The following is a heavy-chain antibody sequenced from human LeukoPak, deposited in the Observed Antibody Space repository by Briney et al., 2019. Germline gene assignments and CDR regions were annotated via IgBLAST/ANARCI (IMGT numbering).Heavy chain of an antibody. D-gene: IGHD2-15*01. CDR2: INHSGST. J-gene: IGHJ5*02. Sequence: KPSETLSLTCAVYGGSFSGYYWSWIRQPPGKGLEWIGEINHSGSTNYNASLKSRVTISVDTSTNRFSLTLGSVTAADTAVYYCATEAECSGGSCYSYGWFDPWGQGTQVIVSS. V-gene: IGHV4-34*01. CDR3: ATEAECSGGSCYSYGWFDP. CDR1: GGSFSGYY.